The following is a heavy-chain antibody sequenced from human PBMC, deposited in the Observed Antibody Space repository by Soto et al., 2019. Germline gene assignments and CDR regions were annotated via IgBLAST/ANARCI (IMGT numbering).Heavy chain of an antibody. CDR3: ARGYYDFWSGYSTNWFDP. V-gene: IGHV4-59*01. CDR2: IYYSGST. Sequence: GPGPFISSETLSLTCTVSGGSISSYYWSWIRQPPGKGLEWIGYIYYSGSTNYNPSLKSRVTISVDTSKNQFSLKLSSVTAADTAVYYCARGYYDFWSGYSTNWFDPWGQGTLVTVSS. D-gene: IGHD3-3*01. J-gene: IGHJ5*02. CDR1: GGSISSYY.